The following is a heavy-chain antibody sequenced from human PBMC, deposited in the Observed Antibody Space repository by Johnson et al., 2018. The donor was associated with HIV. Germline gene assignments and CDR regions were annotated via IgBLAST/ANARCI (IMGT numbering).Heavy chain of an antibody. J-gene: IGHJ3*02. D-gene: IGHD1-1*01. CDR2: ISYDGKNK. CDR1: GFTFSSYA. Sequence: QVQLVESGGGVVQPGRSLRLSCAASGFTFSSYAMHWVRQAPGKGLEWVAVISYDGKNKDYADPVKGRFTLSRDNSKNTLYLQMNSLRAEDTAVYYCANPTGSDAFDIWGQGTMVTVSS. V-gene: IGHV3-30*14. CDR3: ANPTGSDAFDI.